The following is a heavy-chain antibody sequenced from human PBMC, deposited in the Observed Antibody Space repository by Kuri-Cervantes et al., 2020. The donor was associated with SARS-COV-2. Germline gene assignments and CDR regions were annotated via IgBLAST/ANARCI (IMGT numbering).Heavy chain of an antibody. D-gene: IGHD3-22*01. J-gene: IGHJ4*02. CDR2: IRSSDSTT. V-gene: IGHV3-48*03. CDR1: EFTLSSYE. CDR3: ARDEYYYDSSGHFDY. Sequence: LSLTCAPSEFTLSSYEMNWVRQAPGKGLEWVSYIRSSDSTTYYADSVKGRFTISRDNAKNSLYLQMNSLRAEDTAVYYCARDEYYYDSSGHFDYWGQGTLVTVSS.